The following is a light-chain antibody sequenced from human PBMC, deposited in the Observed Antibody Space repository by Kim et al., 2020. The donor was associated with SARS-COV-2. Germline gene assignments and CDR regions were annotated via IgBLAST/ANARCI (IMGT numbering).Light chain of an antibody. Sequence: DTVMTQSPDSLAVSLGERATINCRSSQSLLHSSKNENYLAWYQQKPGQPPKLLIYWASTRESGVPDRFSGSGSGTDFTLTISSLQAEDVAVYYCQQYYSIPRTFGQGTKVDIK. V-gene: IGKV4-1*01. CDR2: WAS. CDR1: QSLLHSSKNENY. J-gene: IGKJ1*01. CDR3: QQYYSIPRT.